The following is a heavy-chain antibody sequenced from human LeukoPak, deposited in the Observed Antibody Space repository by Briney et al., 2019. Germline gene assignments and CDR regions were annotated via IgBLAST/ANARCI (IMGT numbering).Heavy chain of an antibody. CDR1: GLTFSSYA. Sequence: GGSLRLSCAASGLTFSSYAMSWVRQAPGKGLEWVSAISGSGGSTYYADSVKGRFTISRDNSKNTLYLQMNSLRAEDTAVYYCAKVYSSRFCFDYWGQGTLVTVSS. CDR3: AKVYSSRFCFDY. CDR2: ISGSGGST. V-gene: IGHV3-23*01. D-gene: IGHD6-13*01. J-gene: IGHJ4*02.